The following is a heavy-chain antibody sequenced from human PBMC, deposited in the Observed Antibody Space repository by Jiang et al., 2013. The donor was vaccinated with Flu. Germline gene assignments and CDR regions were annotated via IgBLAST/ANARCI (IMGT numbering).Heavy chain of an antibody. J-gene: IGHJ4*02. V-gene: IGHV3-53*01. CDR1: GFTVSSNY. CDR3: ARGDYANPFDY. CDR2: IHSGGST. Sequence: QLVESGGGLIQPGGSLRLSCAASGFTVSSNYMSWVRQAPGKGLEWVSVIHSGGSTYYGDSVKGRFTISRDNSKNTLYLQMNSLRAEDTAVYYCARGDYANPFDYWGQGTLVTVSS. D-gene: IGHD4-17*01.